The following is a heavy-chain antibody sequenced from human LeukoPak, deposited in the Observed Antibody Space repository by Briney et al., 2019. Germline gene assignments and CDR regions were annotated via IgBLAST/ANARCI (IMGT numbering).Heavy chain of an antibody. CDR3: ARDAYKGLYYFDY. CDR1: GGSISSGSYY. Sequence: SETLSLTCTVSGGSISSGSYYWSWIRQPAGKGLEWIGRIYTSGTTNYNPSLKSRLTISIDTSKNQFSLKLSSVTAADTAVYYCARDAYKGLYYFDYWGQGTLVTVSS. CDR2: IYTSGTT. V-gene: IGHV4-61*02. J-gene: IGHJ4*02. D-gene: IGHD5-24*01.